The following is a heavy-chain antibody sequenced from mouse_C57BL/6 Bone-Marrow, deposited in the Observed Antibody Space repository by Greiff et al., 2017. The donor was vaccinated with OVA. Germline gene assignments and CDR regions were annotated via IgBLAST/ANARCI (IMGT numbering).Heavy chain of an antibody. CDR1: GFTFSYYY. CDR2: ISNGGGST. CDR3: ARHKGLLRAWFAY. V-gene: IGHV5-12*01. D-gene: IGHD1-1*01. Sequence: EVMLVESGGGLVQPGGSLKLSCAASGFTFSYYYMYWVRQTPEKRLEWVAYISNGGGSTYYPDTVKGRFTISRDNAKNTLYLQMSRLKSEDTAMYYCARHKGLLRAWFAYWGQGTLVTVSA. J-gene: IGHJ3*01.